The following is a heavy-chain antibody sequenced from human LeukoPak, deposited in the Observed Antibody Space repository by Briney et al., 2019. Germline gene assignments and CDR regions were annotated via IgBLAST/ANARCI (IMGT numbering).Heavy chain of an antibody. CDR3: AREVRLYYGSGSYVVYFDY. V-gene: IGHV3-30*02. D-gene: IGHD3-10*01. J-gene: IGHJ4*02. CDR1: GFTFSSYG. Sequence: GGSLRLSCAASGFTFSSYGMHWVRQAPGKGLEWVAFIRYDGSNKYYADSVKGRFTISRDNSKNTLYLQMNSLRAEDTAVYYCAREVRLYYGSGSYVVYFDYWGQGTLVTVSS. CDR2: IRYDGSNK.